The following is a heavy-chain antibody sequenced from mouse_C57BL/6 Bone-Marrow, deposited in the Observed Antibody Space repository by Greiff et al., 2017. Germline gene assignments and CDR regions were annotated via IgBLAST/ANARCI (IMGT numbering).Heavy chain of an antibody. Sequence: QVKLQQPGAELVRPGSSVKLSCKASGYTFTSYSMHWVRQTPIQGLEWIGNIDPSGSDTHYNQKVKDPATLTVDNASSTAYMQISNLTSDASAVYYCDMLRFDYWGQGTTLTVSS. CDR2: IDPSGSDT. D-gene: IGHD1-1*01. CDR3: DMLRFDY. CDR1: GYTFTSYS. J-gene: IGHJ2*01. V-gene: IGHV1-52*01.